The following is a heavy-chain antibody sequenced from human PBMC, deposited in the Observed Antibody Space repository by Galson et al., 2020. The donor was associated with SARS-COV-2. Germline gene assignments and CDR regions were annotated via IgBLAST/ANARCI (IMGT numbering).Heavy chain of an antibody. V-gene: IGHV1-18*01. D-gene: IGHD2-2*01. Sequence: ASVKVSCKASGYTFTSYGISWVRQAPGQGLEWMGWISAYNGNTNYAQKLQGRVTMTTDTSTSTAYMELRSLRSDDTAVYYCARVGLGYCSSTSCYLPPDRHHNWGQGTLVTVSS. CDR1: GYTFTSYG. J-gene: IGHJ4*02. CDR3: ARVGLGYCSSTSCYLPPDRHHN. CDR2: ISAYNGNT.